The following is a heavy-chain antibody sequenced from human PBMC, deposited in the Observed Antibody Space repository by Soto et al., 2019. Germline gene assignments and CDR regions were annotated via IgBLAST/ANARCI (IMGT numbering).Heavy chain of an antibody. V-gene: IGHV4-31*03. J-gene: IGHJ6*02. CDR3: ARDRLMATAGTARHYFGLDV. CDR2: IYYSGNT. D-gene: IGHD5-18*01. Sequence: SETLSLTCTVSGGSIRSGGYYWSWVRQNPRKGLERIGNIYYSGNTYYNPSLKSRLTISVDTSKNQFSLNLSSVTAADTAVYYCARDRLMATAGTARHYFGLDVWGQGTTVTVSS. CDR1: GGSIRSGGYY.